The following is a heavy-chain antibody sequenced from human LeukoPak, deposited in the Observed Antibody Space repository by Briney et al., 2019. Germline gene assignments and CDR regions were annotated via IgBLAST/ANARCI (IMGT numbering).Heavy chain of an antibody. CDR1: KFAFSSYA. Sequence: GGSLRLSCAASKFAFSSYAMSWVRQAPGKGLEWVANIRQDGDTKYYVDSVKGRFTISRDNAMNSLYLQMNSLRAEDTAIYYCARSLPYGTTWYGRSDFWGQGTLVTVSS. CDR3: ARSLPYGTTWYGRSDF. D-gene: IGHD6-13*01. CDR2: IRQDGDTK. V-gene: IGHV3-7*03. J-gene: IGHJ4*02.